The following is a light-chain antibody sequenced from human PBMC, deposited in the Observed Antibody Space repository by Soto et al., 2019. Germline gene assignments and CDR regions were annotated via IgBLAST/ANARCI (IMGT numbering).Light chain of an antibody. CDR1: QSISSW. CDR2: KAS. V-gene: IGKV1-5*03. J-gene: IGKJ2*01. CDR3: QQYNSYRYT. Sequence: DIQMTQSPSTLSASVGDRVTITCRPSQSISSWLALYQQKPGKAPKLLIYKASSLESGVPSRFSGSGSGTEFTLTISSLQPDDFATYYCQQYNSYRYTFGQGTKLEIK.